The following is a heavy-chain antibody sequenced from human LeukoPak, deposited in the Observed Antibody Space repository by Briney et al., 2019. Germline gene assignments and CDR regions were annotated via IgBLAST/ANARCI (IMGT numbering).Heavy chain of an antibody. D-gene: IGHD2-2*01. J-gene: IGHJ6*03. CDR1: GGSINNYY. CDR3: ARHRHCSSTSCKRYYYMDV. V-gene: IGHV4-59*08. CDR2: ISYSGKT. Sequence: SETLSLTCTVSGGSINNYYWSWIRQPPGKELEWIGYISYSGKTDSNPSLKSRVTISVDTSKNQFSLKLSSVTAADTAVYYCARHRHCSSTSCKRYYYMDVWGKGTTVTVSS.